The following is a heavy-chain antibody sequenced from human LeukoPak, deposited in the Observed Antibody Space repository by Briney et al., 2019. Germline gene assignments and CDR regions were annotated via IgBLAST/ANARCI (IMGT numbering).Heavy chain of an antibody. CDR3: ARVSPYYYDSSGYYDY. J-gene: IGHJ4*02. V-gene: IGHV4-59*01. D-gene: IGHD3-22*01. CDR1: GGSISSYY. Sequence: SETLSLTCTVSGGSISSYYWSWIRQPPGKGLEWIGYMYYSGSTNYNPSLKSRVTISVDTSKNQFSLKLSSVTAADTAVYYCARVSPYYYDSSGYYDYWGQGTLVTVSS. CDR2: MYYSGST.